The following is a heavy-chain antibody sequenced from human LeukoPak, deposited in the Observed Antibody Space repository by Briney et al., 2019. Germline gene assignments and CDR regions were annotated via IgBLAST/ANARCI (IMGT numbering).Heavy chain of an antibody. J-gene: IGHJ4*01. D-gene: IGHD2-8*02. CDR3: ARQLGYCAAGTCYFDS. V-gene: IGHV3-21*04. Sequence: GGSLRLSCAASGFAISTYAMAWVRQAPGKGLEWISSLSSGRSPSYSDSLEGRLTMSSDNARNTLYLQMDNLKGEDTAMYYCARQLGYCAAGTCYFDSWGHGTQVTVSS. CDR2: LSSGRSP. CDR1: GFAISTYA.